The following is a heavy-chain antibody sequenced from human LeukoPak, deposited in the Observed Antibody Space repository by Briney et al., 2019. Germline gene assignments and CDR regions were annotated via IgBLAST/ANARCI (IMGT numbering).Heavy chain of an antibody. Sequence: PGGSLRLSCAASGFTVSSNYMSWVRQAPGKGLEWVSVIYSGGSTYYADSVKGRFTISRDNSKNTLYLQMNSLRADDTAVYYCARIYPRLAAAGNWGQGTLVTVSP. CDR1: GFTVSSNY. V-gene: IGHV3-66*01. CDR3: ARIYPRLAAAGN. D-gene: IGHD6-13*01. CDR2: IYSGGST. J-gene: IGHJ4*02.